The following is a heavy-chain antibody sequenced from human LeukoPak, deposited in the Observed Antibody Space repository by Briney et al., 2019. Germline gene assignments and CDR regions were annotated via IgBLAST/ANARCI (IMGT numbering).Heavy chain of an antibody. Sequence: PGGSLRLSCAASGLTFSGYDMHWVRQAPGKGPEWVSAISGSGGSTYYADSVKGRFTISRDNSKNTLYLQMSSLRAEDTAVYYCARDLDYWGQGTLVTVSS. J-gene: IGHJ4*02. V-gene: IGHV3-23*01. CDR2: ISGSGGST. CDR1: GLTFSGYD. CDR3: ARDLDY.